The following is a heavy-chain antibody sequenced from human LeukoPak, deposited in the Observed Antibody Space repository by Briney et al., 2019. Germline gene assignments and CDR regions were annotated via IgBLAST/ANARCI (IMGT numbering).Heavy chain of an antibody. D-gene: IGHD3-10*01. Sequence: GGSLRLSCAASGFTFSSYGMQWVRRAPGKGLEWVAFIHYDGSNKYYANSVKGRFTISRDNSKNTLYLHMNSLRAEDTAVYYCAKDPIRGVRPYYFSSWGQGTLVTVSS. J-gene: IGHJ4*02. CDR2: IHYDGSNK. V-gene: IGHV3-30*02. CDR1: GFTFSSYG. CDR3: AKDPIRGVRPYYFSS.